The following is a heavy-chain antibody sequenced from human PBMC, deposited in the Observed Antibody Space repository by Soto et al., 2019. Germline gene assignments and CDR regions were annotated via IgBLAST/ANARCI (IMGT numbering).Heavy chain of an antibody. Sequence: GGSLRLSCASSGFTFISYWMSWVRQAPGKGLEWVANIKQDGSEKYYVDSVKGRFTISRDNAKNSLYLQMNSLRAEDTAVYYCAADWLDAFDIWGQGTMVTVSS. CDR3: AADWLDAFDI. D-gene: IGHD3-9*01. V-gene: IGHV3-7*01. CDR2: IKQDGSEK. CDR1: GFTFISYW. J-gene: IGHJ3*02.